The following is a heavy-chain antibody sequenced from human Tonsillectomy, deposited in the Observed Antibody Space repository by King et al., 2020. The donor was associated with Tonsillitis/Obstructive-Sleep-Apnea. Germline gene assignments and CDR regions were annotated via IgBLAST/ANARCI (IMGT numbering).Heavy chain of an antibody. V-gene: IGHV3-66*01. Sequence: VQLVESGGGLVQPGGSLRLSCAASGFTVSSNYMSWVRQAPGKGLEWVSVIYSGGSTYYADSVKGRFTISRDNSKNTLYLQMNSLRAEDTAVYYCARDGPYSSSSYDFDYWGQGTLVTVSS. CDR3: ARDGPYSSSSYDFDY. J-gene: IGHJ4*02. CDR1: GFTVSSNY. D-gene: IGHD6-13*01. CDR2: IYSGGST.